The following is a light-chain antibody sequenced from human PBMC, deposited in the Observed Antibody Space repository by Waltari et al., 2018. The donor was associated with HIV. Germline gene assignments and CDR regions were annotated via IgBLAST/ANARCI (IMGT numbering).Light chain of an antibody. CDR1: QSVFSTSNGRNY. CDR3: QQFYSSWT. V-gene: IGKV4-1*01. Sequence: IVMTQSPGSLAVSLGDWAPINCNCGQSVFSTSNGRNYLAWYQQKAGQPPRLLISWASTRESGVPDRFSGSGYGADFTLTISSLQAEDVAVYFCQQFYSSWTFGQGTKVEMK. J-gene: IGKJ1*01. CDR2: WAS.